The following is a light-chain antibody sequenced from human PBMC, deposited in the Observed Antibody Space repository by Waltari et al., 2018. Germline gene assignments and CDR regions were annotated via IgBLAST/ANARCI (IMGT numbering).Light chain of an antibody. V-gene: IGLV1-44*01. CDR2: DND. CDR1: NSNIGSNP. CDR3: AAWDDSLNGYV. J-gene: IGLJ1*01. Sequence: QSVLTQSPSASGTPGQRVTIPCSGSNSNIGSNPANWYQQLPGAAPKLLIYDNDQRLSGVPDRFSGSTSGSSASLAISWLQSEDEAEYYCAAWDDSLNGYVFGTGTKVTVL.